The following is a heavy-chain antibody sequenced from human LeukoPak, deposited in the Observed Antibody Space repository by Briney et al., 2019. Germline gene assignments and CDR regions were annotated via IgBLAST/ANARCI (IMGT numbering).Heavy chain of an antibody. Sequence: GGSLRLSCAATGFGVTTDFMTWVRQAPGKGLEWLAIIFTGSLDGTTAHADSVKGRFTISRDNSANTLYLQMDSLRTEDTAIYYCATRGAWGPGTLVTVSS. CDR2: IFTGSLDGTT. CDR3: ATRGA. V-gene: IGHV3-53*01. CDR1: GFGVTTDF. J-gene: IGHJ5*02.